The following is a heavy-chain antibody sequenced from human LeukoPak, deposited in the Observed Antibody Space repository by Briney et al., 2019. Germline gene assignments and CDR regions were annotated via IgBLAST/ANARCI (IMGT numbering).Heavy chain of an antibody. D-gene: IGHD3-22*01. V-gene: IGHV3-23*01. CDR3: AKSYYYDSSGYYDY. J-gene: IGHJ4*02. CDR1: GFTFSSYA. CDR2: ISGSGGST. Sequence: GGSLRLSCAASGFTFSSYAMSWVRQAPGKGLEWVSAISGSGGSTYYADSVKGRFTISRDNSKNTLYLQMNSLRAKDTAVYYCAKSYYYDSSGYYDYWGQGTLVTVSS.